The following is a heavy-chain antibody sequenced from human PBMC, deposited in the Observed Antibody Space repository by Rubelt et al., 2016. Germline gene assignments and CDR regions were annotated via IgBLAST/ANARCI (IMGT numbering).Heavy chain of an antibody. CDR2: ISGSGGTT. J-gene: IGHJ4*02. V-gene: IGHV3-23*04. D-gene: IGHD2-21*01. Sequence: EVQLVESGGGLLQPGGSLRLSCAASGFTFSSYGMSWVRQSPGKGLEWVSGISGSGGTTYYANSVKGRFTISRDNSKNTLYLQMNSLRAEDTAVYYCARDENCGGDCYGYWGQGTLVTVSS. CDR3: ARDENCGGDCYGY. CDR1: GFTFSSYG.